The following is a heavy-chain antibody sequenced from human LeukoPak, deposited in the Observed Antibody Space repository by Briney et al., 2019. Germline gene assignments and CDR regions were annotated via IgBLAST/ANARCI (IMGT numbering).Heavy chain of an antibody. Sequence: PGGSLRLSCSASGFTYSSYSMHGVHQAPRKGLDGVSYISSSSSTIYYADSVKGRFTISRDNAKNSLYLQMNSLRAEDTAVYYCANGLGSSGTFDYWGQGTLVTVSS. J-gene: IGHJ4*02. D-gene: IGHD6-19*01. CDR3: ANGLGSSGTFDY. V-gene: IGHV3-48*04. CDR2: ISSSSSTI. CDR1: GFTYSSYS.